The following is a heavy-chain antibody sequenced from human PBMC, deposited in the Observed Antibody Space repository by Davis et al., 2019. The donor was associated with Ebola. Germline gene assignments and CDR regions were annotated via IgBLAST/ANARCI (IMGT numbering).Heavy chain of an antibody. V-gene: IGHV4-59*08. CDR2: IYYSGST. J-gene: IGHJ4*02. D-gene: IGHD4/OR15-4a*01. CDR3: ARSYGAAPFDY. CDR1: GASISPYY. Sequence: MPRGPLRPPCTVPGASISPYYCSWIRQPPGKGLEWIGYIYYSGSTKYNLSLMGRVAISVDTSKNQFSLKLSSVTAADTAVYYCARSYGAAPFDYWGQGTLVTVSS.